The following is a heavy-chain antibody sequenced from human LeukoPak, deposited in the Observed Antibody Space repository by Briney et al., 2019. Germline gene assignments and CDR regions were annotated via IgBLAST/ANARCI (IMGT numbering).Heavy chain of an antibody. CDR3: ALSSMVYASIGAFDI. CDR2: INAGNGNT. Sequence: GASVKVSCKTSGYTFTNYAMHWVRQAPGQRPEWMGWINAGNGNTKYSQEFQGRVTITRDTSASTAYMELRSLRSEDMAVYYCALSSMVYASIGAFDIWGQGTMVTVSS. CDR1: GYTFTNYA. V-gene: IGHV1-3*03. D-gene: IGHD2-8*01. J-gene: IGHJ3*02.